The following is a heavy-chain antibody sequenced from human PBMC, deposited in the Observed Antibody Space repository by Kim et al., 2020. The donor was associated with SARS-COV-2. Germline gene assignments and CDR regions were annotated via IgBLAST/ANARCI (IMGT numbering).Heavy chain of an antibody. V-gene: IGHV3-23*01. Sequence: GGSLRLSCAASGFTFSSYAMSWVRQAPGKGLEWVSAISGSGGSTYYADSVKGRLTISRDNSKNTVYLQMNSLRAEDTAVYYCAKQQLVRSPRDYYYYGMDVWGQGPTVTSSS. CDR3: AKQQLVRSPRDYYYYGMDV. J-gene: IGHJ6*02. CDR1: GFTFSSYA. CDR2: ISGSGGST. D-gene: IGHD6-13*01.